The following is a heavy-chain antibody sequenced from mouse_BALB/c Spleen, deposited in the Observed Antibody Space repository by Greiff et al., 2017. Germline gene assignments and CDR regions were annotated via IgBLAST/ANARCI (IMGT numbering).Heavy chain of an antibody. D-gene: IGHD1-1*01. CDR3: ARALLLQNFWFAY. V-gene: IGHV3-8*02. CDR2: ISYSGST. Sequence: EVQVVESGPSLVKPSQTLSLTCSVTGDSITSGYWNWIRKFPGNKLEYMGYISYSGSTYYNPSLKSRISITRDTSKNQYYLQLNSVTTEDTATYYCARALLLQNFWFAYWGQGTLVTVSA. J-gene: IGHJ3*01. CDR1: GDSITSGY.